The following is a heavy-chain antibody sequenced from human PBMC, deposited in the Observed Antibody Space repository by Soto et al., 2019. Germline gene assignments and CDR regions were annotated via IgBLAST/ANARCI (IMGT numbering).Heavy chain of an antibody. CDR3: ARPDFGDYWYFDL. CDR2: IIPALGTT. V-gene: IGHV1-69*08. D-gene: IGHD4-17*01. Sequence: QDQLVQSGAEVKKPGSSVKVSCKAFGGPFSSHTFSWVRQAPGQGPEWMGRIIPALGTTTYAQKFQGRVTITADESVTTVYMELNSLRTEDTAVYYCARPDFGDYWYFDLWGRGTLVTVSS. CDR1: GGPFSSHT. J-gene: IGHJ2*01.